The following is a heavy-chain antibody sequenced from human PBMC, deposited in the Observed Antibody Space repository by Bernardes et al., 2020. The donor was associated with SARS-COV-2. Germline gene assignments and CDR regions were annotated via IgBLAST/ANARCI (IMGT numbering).Heavy chain of an antibody. CDR3: ASAYYDYVWESYRYTHDAFDI. CDR1: GGSISSSSYY. D-gene: IGHD3-16*02. CDR2: ISYSGST. J-gene: IGHJ3*02. Sequence: SETLSLTCTVSGGSISSSSYYWGWIRQPPGKGLEWIGRISYSGSTYYNPSLKSRVTISVDTSKNQFSLKLSSVTAADTAVYYCASAYYDYVWESYRYTHDAFDIWGQGTMVTVSS. V-gene: IGHV4-39*01.